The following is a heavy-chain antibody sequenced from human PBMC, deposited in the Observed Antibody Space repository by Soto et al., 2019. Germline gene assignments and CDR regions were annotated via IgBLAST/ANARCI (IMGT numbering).Heavy chain of an antibody. J-gene: IGHJ4*02. V-gene: IGHV4-34*01. CDR2: INHSGST. CDR1: GGSFSGYY. CDR3: ARGRATYYYGSGSPIYFDY. Sequence: QVQLQQWGAGLLKPSETLSLTCAVYGGSFSGYYWSWIRQPPGKGLEWIGEINHSGSTNYNPSLKGRVTISVDTSKNQFSLKLSSVTAADTAVYYCARGRATYYYGSGSPIYFDYWGQGTLVTVSS. D-gene: IGHD3-10*01.